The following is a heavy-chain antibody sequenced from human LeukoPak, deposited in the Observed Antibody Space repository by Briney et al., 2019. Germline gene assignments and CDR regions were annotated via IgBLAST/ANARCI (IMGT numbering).Heavy chain of an antibody. CDR1: GGSISSYY. D-gene: IGHD1-26*01. Sequence: PSETLSLTCTVSGGSISSYYWRWIRQPPGKGLEWIGYIYYSGSTNYIPSLKSRVTISVDTSKNQFSLKLSSVTAADTAVYYCAGESPWELLGFDYWGQGTLVTVSS. V-gene: IGHV4-59*01. J-gene: IGHJ4*02. CDR2: IYYSGST. CDR3: AGESPWELLGFDY.